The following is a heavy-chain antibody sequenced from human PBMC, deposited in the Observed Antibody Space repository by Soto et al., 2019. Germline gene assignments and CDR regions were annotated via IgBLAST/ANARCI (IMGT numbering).Heavy chain of an antibody. CDR3: ARGPRVAARQVSLDY. CDR2: IDHSGST. D-gene: IGHD6-6*01. Sequence: PSETLSLTCAVYGGSFSGYYWNWIRQPPGKGLAWIGEIDHSGSTNYNPSLKSRVTISVDTSKNQFSLKLSSVTAADTAVYYCARGPRVAARQVSLDYWGQGTLVTVSS. J-gene: IGHJ4*02. V-gene: IGHV4-34*01. CDR1: GGSFSGYY.